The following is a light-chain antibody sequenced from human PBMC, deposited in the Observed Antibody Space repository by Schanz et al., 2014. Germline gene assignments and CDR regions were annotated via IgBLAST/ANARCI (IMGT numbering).Light chain of an antibody. CDR3: QQRSNWPLT. CDR2: DAS. J-gene: IGKJ4*01. V-gene: IGKV3-11*01. CDR1: QIVITNF. Sequence: EIVLTQTPGTLSLSPGERAALSCRASQIVITNFLAWYQQKPGQAPRLLISDASNRATGIPPRFSGSGSGTDFTLTISSLEPEDFAVYYCQQRSNWPLTFGGGTKVEI.